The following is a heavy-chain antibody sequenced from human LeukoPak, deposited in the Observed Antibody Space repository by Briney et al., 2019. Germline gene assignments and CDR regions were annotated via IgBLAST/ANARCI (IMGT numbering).Heavy chain of an antibody. V-gene: IGHV5-10-1*01. D-gene: IGHD4-17*01. Sequence: GESLKISCKGSGYSFTSYWISWVRQMPGKGLEWMGRIDPSDSYTNYSPSFQGHVTISADKSISTAYLQWSSLKASDTAMYYCVRLSADYGDYDWFDPWGQGTLVTVSS. CDR1: GYSFTSYW. CDR2: IDPSDSYT. J-gene: IGHJ5*02. CDR3: VRLSADYGDYDWFDP.